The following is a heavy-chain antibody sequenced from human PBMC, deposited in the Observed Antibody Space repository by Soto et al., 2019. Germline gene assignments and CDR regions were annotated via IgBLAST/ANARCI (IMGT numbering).Heavy chain of an antibody. D-gene: IGHD6-6*01. J-gene: IGHJ6*02. CDR1: GYTFTSYA. CDR2: INAGNGNT. Sequence: QVQLVQSGAEVKKPGASVKVSCKASGYTFTSYAMHWVRQAPGQRLEWMGWINAGNGNTKYSQKFQGRVTITRDTSASTAYMELSSLRSEDTAVYYCAGSIAARNYYYYGIDVWGQGTTVTVSS. V-gene: IGHV1-3*01. CDR3: AGSIAARNYYYYGIDV.